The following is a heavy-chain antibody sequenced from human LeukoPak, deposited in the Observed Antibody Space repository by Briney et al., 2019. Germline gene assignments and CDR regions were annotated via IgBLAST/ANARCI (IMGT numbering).Heavy chain of an antibody. V-gene: IGHV1-18*01. Sequence: ASVKVSCKASGYTFTSYGISWVRQAPGQGLERMGWFSAYNGNTNYAQKLQGRVTMTTDTSTSTAYMELRSLRSDDTAVYYCARVADCSSTSCYAPFFDYWGQGTLVTVSS. CDR1: GYTFTSYG. CDR2: FSAYNGNT. J-gene: IGHJ4*02. CDR3: ARVADCSSTSCYAPFFDY. D-gene: IGHD2-2*01.